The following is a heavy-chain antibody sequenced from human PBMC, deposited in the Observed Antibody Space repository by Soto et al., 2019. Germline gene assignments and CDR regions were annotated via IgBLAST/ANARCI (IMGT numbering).Heavy chain of an antibody. Sequence: QVQLEQWGAGLLKPSETLSLTCAVYGGSFSGYYWSWIRQPPGKGLEWIGEINHSGSTNYNPSLKRLVTISVNTSKNQFALNLYSVSGADTAVYSCARGRWLRQSFDYWGQGTLVTVSS. J-gene: IGHJ4*02. CDR2: INHSGST. CDR1: GGSFSGYY. CDR3: ARGRWLRQSFDY. D-gene: IGHD6-19*01. V-gene: IGHV4-34*02.